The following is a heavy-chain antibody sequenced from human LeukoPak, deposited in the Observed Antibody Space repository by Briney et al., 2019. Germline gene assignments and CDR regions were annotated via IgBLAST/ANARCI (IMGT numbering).Heavy chain of an antibody. D-gene: IGHD1-26*01. J-gene: IGHJ4*02. CDR2: ISVSGGGI. V-gene: IGHV3-23*01. Sequence: GGSLRLSCAASGFTFNNYAMNWVRQAPGKGLEWVSVISVSGGGIYYADSVRGRFTISRDNSKTTVFLQMDSLRAEDTAVYYCAKGQYAGSPYYFDYWGQGTLVTVSS. CDR1: GFTFNNYA. CDR3: AKGQYAGSPYYFDY.